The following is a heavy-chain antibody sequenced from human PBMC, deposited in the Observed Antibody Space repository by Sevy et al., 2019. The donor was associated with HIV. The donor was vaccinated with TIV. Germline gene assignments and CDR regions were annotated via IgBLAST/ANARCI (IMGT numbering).Heavy chain of an antibody. V-gene: IGHV3-30*18. CDR1: GFIFSSYG. CDR3: AKEALGVTAKVFDY. Sequence: GGSLRLSCATSGFIFSSYGMHWVRQALDKGLEWVAVISYDARNQFYVDSVKGRFTISRDNSKNTVYLQMNSLRAEDTAVYFCAKEALGVTAKVFDYWGQGTLVTVSS. J-gene: IGHJ4*02. CDR2: ISYDARNQ. D-gene: IGHD2-21*02.